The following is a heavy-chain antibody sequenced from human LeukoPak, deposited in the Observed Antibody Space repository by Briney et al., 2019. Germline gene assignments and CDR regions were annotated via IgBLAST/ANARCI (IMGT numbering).Heavy chain of an antibody. CDR1: GFTFGSYA. D-gene: IGHD2-15*01. CDR3: AKATTGYSSGRYPAWPIDY. CDR2: IFGSGGSA. Sequence: GGSLRLSCAASGFTFGSYAMYWVRQAPGKGLEWVSGIFGSGGSAHYADSVKGRFTISRDNSKNTVYLQMDSLRVEDTAIYYCAKATTGYSSGRYPAWPIDYWGQGTLVTVSS. J-gene: IGHJ4*02. V-gene: IGHV3-23*01.